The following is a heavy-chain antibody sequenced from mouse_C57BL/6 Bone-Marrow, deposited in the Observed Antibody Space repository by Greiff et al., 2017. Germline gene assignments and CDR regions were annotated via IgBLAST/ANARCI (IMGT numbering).Heavy chain of an antibody. CDR2: IDPEIGDT. V-gene: IGHV14-4*01. Sequence: VQLQQSGAELVRPGASVKLSCTASGFNIKDDYMHWVKQRPEQGLEWIGWIDPEIGDTESASKFQGKATRTAATSSNTAYLQLSSLTSEDTAVYYCSAGGDYWGQGTSVTGSS. CDR3: SAGGDY. CDR1: GFNIKDDY. J-gene: IGHJ4*01.